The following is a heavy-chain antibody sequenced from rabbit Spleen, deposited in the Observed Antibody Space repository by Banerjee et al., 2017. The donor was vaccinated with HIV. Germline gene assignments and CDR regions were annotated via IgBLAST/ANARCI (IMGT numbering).Heavy chain of an antibody. CDR1: GVSFSFNSY. Sequence: QSLEESGGGLVKPGASLTLTCTASGVSFSFNSYMCWVRQAPGKGLEWIACIDTGSSGFTYFASWAKGRFTISKTSSTTVTLQVTSLTAADTATYFCARDSGTSFSSYGMDLWGQGTLVTVS. V-gene: IGHV1S40*01. J-gene: IGHJ6*01. D-gene: IGHD8-1*01. CDR2: IDTGSSGFT. CDR3: ARDSGTSFSSYGMDL.